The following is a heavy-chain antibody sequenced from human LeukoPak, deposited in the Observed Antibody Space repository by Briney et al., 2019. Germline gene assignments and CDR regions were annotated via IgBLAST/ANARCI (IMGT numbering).Heavy chain of an antibody. D-gene: IGHD6-19*01. CDR2: IRYDGSNK. CDR3: AKERAVAEGFDY. Sequence: GGSLRLSCAASGFTFSSYAMHWVRQAPGKGLEWVAFIRYDGSNKYYADSVKGRFTISRDNSKNTLYLQMNSLRAEDTAVYYCAKERAVAEGFDYWGQGTLVTVSS. J-gene: IGHJ4*02. CDR1: GFTFSSYA. V-gene: IGHV3-30*02.